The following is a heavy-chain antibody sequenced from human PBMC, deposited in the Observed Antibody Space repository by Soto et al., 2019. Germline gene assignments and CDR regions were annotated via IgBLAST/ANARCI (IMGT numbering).Heavy chain of an antibody. CDR1: GGSISSSNW. CDR3: ASLSKPSGNFWSGYNYYYYGMDV. Sequence: SETLSLTCAVSGGSISSSNWWSWVRQPPGKGLEWIGEIYHSGSTNYNPSLKSRVTISVDKSKNQFSLKLSSVTAADTAVYYCASLSKPSGNFWSGYNYYYYGMDVWGQGTTVTVSS. D-gene: IGHD3-3*01. V-gene: IGHV4-4*02. J-gene: IGHJ6*02. CDR2: IYHSGST.